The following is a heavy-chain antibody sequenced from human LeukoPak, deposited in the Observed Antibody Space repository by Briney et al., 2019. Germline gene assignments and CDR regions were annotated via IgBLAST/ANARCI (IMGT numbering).Heavy chain of an antibody. D-gene: IGHD3-22*01. CDR3: AKDRPPNTYDSSGYYLLSY. V-gene: IGHV4-34*01. Sequence: SETLSLTCAVYGGSFSGYYWSWIRQPPGKGLEWIGEINHSGSTNYNPSLKSRVTISVDTSKNQFSLKLSSVTAADTAVYYCAKDRPPNTYDSSGYYLLSYWGQGTLVTVSS. CDR2: INHSGST. J-gene: IGHJ4*02. CDR1: GGSFSGYY.